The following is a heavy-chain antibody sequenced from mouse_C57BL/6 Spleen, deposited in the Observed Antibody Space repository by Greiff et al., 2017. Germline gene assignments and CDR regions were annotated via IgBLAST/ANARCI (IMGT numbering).Heavy chain of an antibody. CDR1: GYTFTDYY. CDR3: ARSTIYYYGSSYENYYAMDY. CDR2: INPNNGGT. V-gene: IGHV1-26*01. Sequence: VQLQQSGPELVKPGASVKISCKASGYTFTDYYMNWVKQSHGKSLEWIGDINPNNGGTSYNQKFKGKATLTVDKSSSTAYMELRSLTSEDSAVYYCARSTIYYYGSSYENYYAMDYWGQGTSVTISS. J-gene: IGHJ4*01. D-gene: IGHD1-1*01.